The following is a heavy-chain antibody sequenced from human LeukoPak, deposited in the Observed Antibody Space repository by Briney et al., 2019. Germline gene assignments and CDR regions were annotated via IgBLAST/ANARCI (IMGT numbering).Heavy chain of an antibody. CDR1: GFTVSSNY. Sequence: GGSLRLSCAASGFTVSSNYMSWVRQAPGKGLEWVSVIYSGGSTYYADSVKGRFTISRDNSKNTLYLQMNSLRAEDTAVYYCARDLADFWSGYDYYYGMDDWGQGTTVTVSS. CDR2: IYSGGST. V-gene: IGHV3-66*01. D-gene: IGHD3-3*01. J-gene: IGHJ6*02. CDR3: ARDLADFWSGYDYYYGMDD.